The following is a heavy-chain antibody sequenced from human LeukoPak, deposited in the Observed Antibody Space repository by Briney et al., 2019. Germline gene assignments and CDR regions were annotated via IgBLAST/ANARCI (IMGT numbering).Heavy chain of an antibody. J-gene: IGHJ6*04. D-gene: IGHD3-10*01. CDR2: IYYSGST. Sequence: PSETLSLTCTVSGGSISSGGYYWSWIRQHPGKGLEWIGYIYYSGSTYYNPSLKSRVTISVDTSKNQFSLKLSSVTAADTAVYYCAKDHHGSGPYPSAGMDVWGKGTTVTVSS. CDR3: AKDHHGSGPYPSAGMDV. CDR1: GGSISSGGYY. V-gene: IGHV4-31*03.